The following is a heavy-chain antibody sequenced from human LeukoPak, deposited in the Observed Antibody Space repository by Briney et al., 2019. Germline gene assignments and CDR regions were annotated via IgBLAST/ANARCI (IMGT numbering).Heavy chain of an antibody. CDR1: GYTFTGYY. Sequence: ASVKVSCKASGYTFTGYYMHWVRQAPGQGLEWMGWINPNSGGTNYAQKFQGWVTMTRDTSISTAYMELSRLRSDDTAVYYCARDLGGSGSYGLVDYWGQGTLVTVSS. CDR3: ARDLGGSGSYGLVDY. D-gene: IGHD3-10*01. J-gene: IGHJ4*02. V-gene: IGHV1-2*04. CDR2: INPNSGGT.